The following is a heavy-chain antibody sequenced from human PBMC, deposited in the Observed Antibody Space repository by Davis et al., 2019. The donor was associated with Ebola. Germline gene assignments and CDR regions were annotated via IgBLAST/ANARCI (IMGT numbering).Heavy chain of an antibody. CDR3: ASGGDSNLLSRSDAFDI. J-gene: IGHJ3*02. Sequence: AASVKVSCKASGGTFTSYTLTWVRQAPGQGLEWMGRIIPMLNIASYAQQFQGRVTITADKSTSTAYMELNSLRSDDTAAYSCASGGDSNLLSRSDAFDIWGPGTVVTVSP. CDR2: IIPMLNIA. V-gene: IGHV1-69*02. CDR1: GGTFTSYT. D-gene: IGHD2-21*01.